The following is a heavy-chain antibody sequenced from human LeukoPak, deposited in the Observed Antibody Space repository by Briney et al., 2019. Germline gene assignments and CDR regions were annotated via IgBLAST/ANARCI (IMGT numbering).Heavy chain of an antibody. V-gene: IGHV3-23*01. Sequence: GGSLRPSCAASGFTFSSSAMTWVRQAPGKGLEWVSTISSISGRTYYTDSVMGRFTISRDNSKNTLYLQMNSLRAEDTAVYYCARATPCDYWGQGTLVTVSS. CDR3: ARATPCDY. CDR2: ISSISGRT. J-gene: IGHJ4*02. CDR1: GFTFSSSA.